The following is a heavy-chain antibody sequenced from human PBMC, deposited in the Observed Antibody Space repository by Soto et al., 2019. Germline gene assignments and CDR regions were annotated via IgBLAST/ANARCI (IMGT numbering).Heavy chain of an antibody. Sequence: EVQLVQSGAEVKKSGESLRISCKVSGYSFASQWISWVRQVPGKGQEWMGRIDLSESYTTYNPSFQGHVTFSADKSITSAYLQWRSLEASDTAIYYCATQGLTTYYCGYWGQGTLATVSS. J-gene: IGHJ4*02. CDR2: IDLSESYT. CDR1: GYSFASQW. D-gene: IGHD2-21*01. V-gene: IGHV5-10-1*03. CDR3: ATQGLTTYYCGY.